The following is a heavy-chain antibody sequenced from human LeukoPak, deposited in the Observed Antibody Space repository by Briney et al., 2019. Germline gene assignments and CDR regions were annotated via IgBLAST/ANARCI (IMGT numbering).Heavy chain of an antibody. CDR1: GASFTGYY. V-gene: IGHV4-34*01. Sequence: SETLSLTCDVYGASFTGYYWSWIRQSPGKGLEWIGEMNQRGSMNYNPSLKSRVTISVDRSKNQFSLKLSSVTAADTAVYYCARELELRYWGQGTLVTVSS. CDR2: MNQRGSM. J-gene: IGHJ4*02. D-gene: IGHD1-7*01. CDR3: ARELELRY.